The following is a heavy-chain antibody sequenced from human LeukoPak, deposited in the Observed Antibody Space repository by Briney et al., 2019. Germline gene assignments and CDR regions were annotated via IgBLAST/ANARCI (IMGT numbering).Heavy chain of an antibody. Sequence: SETLSLTCSVSGGSISSSSYYWGWIRHPPRKGLEWIGSIYYTGSTYYNPSLKSRVTISVDTSRNQLSLKLSSVTAADTAVYYCARLVAYCSSSSCSFDYWGQGTLVTVSS. CDR1: GGSISSSSYY. V-gene: IGHV4-39*01. J-gene: IGHJ4*02. D-gene: IGHD2-2*01. CDR3: ARLVAYCSSSSCSFDY. CDR2: IYYTGST.